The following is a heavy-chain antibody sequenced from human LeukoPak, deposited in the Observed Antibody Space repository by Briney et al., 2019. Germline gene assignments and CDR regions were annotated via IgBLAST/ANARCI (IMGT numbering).Heavy chain of an antibody. Sequence: QPGGSLRLSCAASGFTFSSYAMHWVRQAPGKGLEWVAVISYDGSNKYYADSVKGRFTISRDNAKNSLYLQMNSLKAEDTAIYYCATSIGVAVAFDFWGQGTLVTVSS. J-gene: IGHJ4*02. CDR1: GFTFSSYA. CDR3: ATSIGVAVAFDF. CDR2: ISYDGSNK. V-gene: IGHV3-30-3*01. D-gene: IGHD6-19*01.